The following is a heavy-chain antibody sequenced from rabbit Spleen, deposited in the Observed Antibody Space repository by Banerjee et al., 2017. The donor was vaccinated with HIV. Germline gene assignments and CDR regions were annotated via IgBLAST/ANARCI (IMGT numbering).Heavy chain of an antibody. Sequence: QEQLVESGGGLIQPGGSLKLSCKASGFDLRRYGVSWVRQAPGKGLEWIGYIDLVFGSTYYASGVNGRFTISSHNAQNTLYLQLNSLTAADTATYFRVRGASSSGFYNLWGQGTLVTVS. V-gene: IGHV1S47*01. J-gene: IGHJ4*01. CDR2: IDLVFGST. CDR1: GFDLRRYG. D-gene: IGHD1-1*01. CDR3: VRGASSSGFYNL.